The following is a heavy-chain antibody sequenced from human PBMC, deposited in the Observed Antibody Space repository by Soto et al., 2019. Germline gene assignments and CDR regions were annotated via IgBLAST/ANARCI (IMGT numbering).Heavy chain of an antibody. V-gene: IGHV2-5*02. CDR1: GFSLSTSAVG. D-gene: IGHD3-3*02. CDR3: VYIPSYISN. J-gene: IGHJ4*02. Sequence: QITLKESGPTLVKPTETLTLTCTFSGFSLSTSAVGVGWIRQPPEKALEWLALIYWDGDEDYSPSLESRLTITKDASKSQVVFTMTNMEPVDTATYYCVYIPSYISNWSQGTLVTVSS. CDR2: IYWDGDE.